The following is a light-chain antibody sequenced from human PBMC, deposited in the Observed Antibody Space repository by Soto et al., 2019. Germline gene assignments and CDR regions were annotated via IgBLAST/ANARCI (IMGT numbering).Light chain of an antibody. J-gene: IGKJ1*01. CDR1: QSVSSD. Sequence: VVTQSPATLSVFPGETATLSCRASQSVSSDFAWYQQRPGQAPRLLIYGASTRATGIPARFRGSGSGTEFRLTISSLQYEDFATYYCQQYNTWHPKMAFGRGTKVEIK. V-gene: IGKV3-15*01. CDR2: GAS. CDR3: QQYNTWHPKMA.